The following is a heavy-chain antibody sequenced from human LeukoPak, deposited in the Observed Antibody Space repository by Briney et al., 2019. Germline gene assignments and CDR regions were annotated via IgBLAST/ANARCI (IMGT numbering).Heavy chain of an antibody. CDR1: GFTFSSYS. CDR3: AVAPYYYDSSGSPGV. J-gene: IGHJ4*02. D-gene: IGHD3-22*01. CDR2: ISSSSSYI. Sequence: GGSLRLSCAASGFTFSSYSMNWVRQAPGKGLEWVSSISSSSSYIYYADSVKGQFTISRDSAKNSLYLQMNSLRAEDTAVYYCAVAPYYYDSSGSPGVWGQGTLVTVSS. V-gene: IGHV3-21*01.